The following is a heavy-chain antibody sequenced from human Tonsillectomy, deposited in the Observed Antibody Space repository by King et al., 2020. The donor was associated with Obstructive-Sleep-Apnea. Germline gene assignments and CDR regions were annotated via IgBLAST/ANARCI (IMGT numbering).Heavy chain of an antibody. CDR2: ISSDGSKK. D-gene: IGHD3-22*01. V-gene: IGHV3-30*03. CDR3: ARAYYYEPTGYGMDV. J-gene: IGHJ6*02. CDR1: GFTFSTSS. Sequence: VQLVESGGGVVQPGRSLRLSCSASGFTFSTSSFHWVRPAPGKGLEWGAVISSDGSKKYYADSVKGRFTISRDNSKDTLYLQMNSLRLEDTALYYCARAYYYEPTGYGMDVWGQGTTVTVSS.